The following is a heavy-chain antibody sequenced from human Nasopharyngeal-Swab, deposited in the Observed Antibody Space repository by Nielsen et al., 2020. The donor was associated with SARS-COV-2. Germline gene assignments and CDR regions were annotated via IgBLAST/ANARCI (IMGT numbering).Heavy chain of an antibody. Sequence: LVTVSCKASGGTFSSYAISWVRQAPGQGLEWMGGIIPIFGTANYAQKFQGRVTITADESTSTAYMELSSLRSEDTAVYYCARESKKVAGLPNYYYYGMDVWGQGTTVTVSS. CDR1: GGTFSSYA. CDR3: ARESKKVAGLPNYYYYGMDV. V-gene: IGHV1-69*13. CDR2: IIPIFGTA. J-gene: IGHJ6*02. D-gene: IGHD6-19*01.